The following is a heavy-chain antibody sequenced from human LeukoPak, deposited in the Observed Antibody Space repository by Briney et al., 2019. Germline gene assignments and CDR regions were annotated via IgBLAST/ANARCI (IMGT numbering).Heavy chain of an antibody. CDR1: GGSISSYY. J-gene: IGHJ6*02. CDR2: IYYSGST. CDR3: ARDPSIAGYYYYGMDV. V-gene: IGHV4-59*01. D-gene: IGHD6-6*01. Sequence: PSETLSLTSTVSGGSISSYYWSWIRQPPGKGLEWIGYIYYSGSTNYNPSLKSRVTISVDTSKNQSSLKLSSVTAADTAVYYCARDPSIAGYYYYGMDVWGQGTTVTVSS.